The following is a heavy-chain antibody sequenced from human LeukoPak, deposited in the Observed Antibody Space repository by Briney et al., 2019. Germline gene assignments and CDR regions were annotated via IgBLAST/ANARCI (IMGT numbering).Heavy chain of an antibody. CDR2: FGSDLSFR. Sequence: GGSLRLSCAGSGFTFSHYSMNWVRQAPGKGLEWVASFGSDLSFRSVADSVKGRFTISRNNAKNSLYLQMNSLRAEDTAVYYCARDSGVGACLFCSAFDLWGQGTMVTVSS. CDR1: GFTFSHYS. V-gene: IGHV3-21*01. J-gene: IGHJ3*01. D-gene: IGHD1-26*01. CDR3: ARDSGVGACLFCSAFDL.